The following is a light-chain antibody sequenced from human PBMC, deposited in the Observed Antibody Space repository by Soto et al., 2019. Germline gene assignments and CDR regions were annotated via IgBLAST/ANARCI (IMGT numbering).Light chain of an antibody. CDR3: AAWDDSLNDYVV. J-gene: IGLJ2*01. CDR1: SSNIGSNT. CDR2: SNN. V-gene: IGLV1-44*01. Sequence: QAVVTQAPSASGTPGQRVTISCSGTSSNIGSNTVNWYQQLPGTAPKLLIYSNNQRPSGVPDRFSGSKSGNSASLAISGLQSEDEADYYCAAWDDSLNDYVVFGGGTKLTVL.